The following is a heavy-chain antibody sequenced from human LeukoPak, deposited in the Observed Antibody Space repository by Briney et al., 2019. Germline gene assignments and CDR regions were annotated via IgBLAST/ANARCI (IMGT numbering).Heavy chain of an antibody. Sequence: GGSLRLSCAASGFIFSSFALSWVRQAPGKGLQWVSTISGNGGFTYYPDSVKGRFTISRDRARNTVYLQVNSLSAEDTAVYYCAKYDAPDSGGLLRKPYFDSWGQEALVTVSS. J-gene: IGHJ4*02. CDR1: GFIFSSFA. CDR2: ISGNGGFT. V-gene: IGHV3-23*01. D-gene: IGHD3-22*01. CDR3: AKYDAPDSGGLLRKPYFDS.